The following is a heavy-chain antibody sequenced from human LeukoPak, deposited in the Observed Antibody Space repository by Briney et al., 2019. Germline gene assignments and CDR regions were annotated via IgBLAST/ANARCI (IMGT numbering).Heavy chain of an antibody. CDR3: ARGYTAMVTAFDY. D-gene: IGHD5-18*01. Sequence: SQTLSLTCAISGDSVSSNSAAWNRIRQSPSRGLEWLGRTYYRSKWYNDYAVSVKSRITINPDTSKNQFSLQLNSVTPEDTAVYYCARGYTAMVTAFDYWGQGTLVTVSS. V-gene: IGHV6-1*01. CDR2: TYYRSKWYN. CDR1: GDSVSSNSAA. J-gene: IGHJ4*02.